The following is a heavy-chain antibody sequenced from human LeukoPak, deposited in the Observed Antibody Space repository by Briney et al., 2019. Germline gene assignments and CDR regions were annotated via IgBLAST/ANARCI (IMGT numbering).Heavy chain of an antibody. CDR1: GYTLTELS. Sequence: ASVKVSCKVCGYTLTELSMHWVRQAPGKGLEWMGGFDPEDGETIYAQKFQGRVTMTEDTSTDTAYMELSSLRSEDTAVYYCATQVRYSCNWSYPWGQGTLVTVSS. CDR2: FDPEDGET. J-gene: IGHJ5*02. CDR3: ATQVRYSCNWSYP. V-gene: IGHV1-24*01. D-gene: IGHD6-13*01.